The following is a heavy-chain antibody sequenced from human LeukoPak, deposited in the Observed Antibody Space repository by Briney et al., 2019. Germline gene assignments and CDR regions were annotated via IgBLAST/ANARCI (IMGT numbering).Heavy chain of an antibody. CDR2: INRDGSST. CDR3: ARGGSDTAMAHDY. CDR1: GFTFSNHW. J-gene: IGHJ4*02. Sequence: QPGGSLRLSCAASGFTFSNHWMHWVRQAPGKGLMWVSRINRDGSSTDYVDSVKGRFTISRDDAKSTLFLQVNSLRAEDTAVYFCARGGSDTAMAHDYWGQGTLVTVSS. V-gene: IGHV3-74*01. D-gene: IGHD5-18*01.